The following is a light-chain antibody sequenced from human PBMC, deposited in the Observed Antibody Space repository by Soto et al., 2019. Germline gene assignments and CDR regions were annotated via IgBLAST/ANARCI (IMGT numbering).Light chain of an antibody. CDR3: CSYAGIYVV. Sequence: QSALTQPRSMSGSPGQSVTISCTGTTGDVGSFDYVSWYQRHPGKDPKLIIYDVSVRPSGVPDRFSASKSGNTASLTISGLQAEDDAEYYCCSYAGIYVVFGEGTKLTVL. J-gene: IGLJ2*01. CDR1: TGDVGSFDY. V-gene: IGLV2-11*01. CDR2: DVS.